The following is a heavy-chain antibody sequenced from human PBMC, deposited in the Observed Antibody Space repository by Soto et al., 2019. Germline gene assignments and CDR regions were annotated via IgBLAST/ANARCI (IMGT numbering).Heavy chain of an antibody. CDR2: ISWHSVRK. CDR1: GFSFDDYD. D-gene: IGHD4-4*01. Sequence: EVQLVESGGGLVQPGWSLRLSCVGSGFSFDDYDMNWVRQAPGKGLEWVSSISWHSVRKGYADSVWGRFTISRDNGKNSLLLQIDSLRREDTAFYYCARDKRSSKEKGGFYIWGQGTIGNVSS. J-gene: IGHJ3*02. CDR3: ARDKRSSKEKGGFYI. V-gene: IGHV3-9*01.